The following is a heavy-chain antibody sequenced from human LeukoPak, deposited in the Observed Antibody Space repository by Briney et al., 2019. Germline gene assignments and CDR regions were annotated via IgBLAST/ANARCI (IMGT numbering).Heavy chain of an antibody. CDR3: ARGDFYRYYFDY. J-gene: IGHJ4*02. CDR1: GGSIRTYY. V-gene: IGHV4-4*09. Sequence: SETLSLTCTVSGGSIRTYYWSWIRQPPGKGLEWIGYIYTGGSTNYNPSLKSRVTMSLDTSENQFSLKLSSVTAADTAVYYCARGDFYRYYFDYWGQGTLVTVSS. CDR2: IYTGGST. D-gene: IGHD2/OR15-2a*01.